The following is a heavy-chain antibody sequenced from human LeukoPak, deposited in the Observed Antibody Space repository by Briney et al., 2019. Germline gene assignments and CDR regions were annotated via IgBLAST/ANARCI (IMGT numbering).Heavy chain of an antibody. V-gene: IGHV1-2*02. CDR3: ARAVIAAAEIDY. CDR2: INPNSGGT. Sequence: ASVKVSCKASGYTFTGYYMHWVRQAPGQGLEWMGWINPNSGGTSYAQKFQGRVTMTRDTSISTAYMELSRLRSDDTAVYYCARAVIAAAEIDYWGQGTLVTVSS. J-gene: IGHJ4*02. CDR1: GYTFTGYY. D-gene: IGHD6-13*01.